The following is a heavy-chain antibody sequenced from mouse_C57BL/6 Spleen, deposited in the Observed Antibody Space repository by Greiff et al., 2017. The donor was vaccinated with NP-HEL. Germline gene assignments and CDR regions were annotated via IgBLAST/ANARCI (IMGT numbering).Heavy chain of an antibody. CDR1: GFTFSDYY. V-gene: IGHV5-16*01. Sequence: EVKLVESEGGLVQPGSSMKLSCTASGFTFSDYYMAWVRQVPEKGLEWVANINYDGSSTYYLDSLKSRFIISRDNAKNILYLQMSSLKSEDTATYYCARETAQGHFDYWGQGTTLTVSS. J-gene: IGHJ2*01. CDR3: ARETAQGHFDY. D-gene: IGHD3-2*02. CDR2: INYDGSST.